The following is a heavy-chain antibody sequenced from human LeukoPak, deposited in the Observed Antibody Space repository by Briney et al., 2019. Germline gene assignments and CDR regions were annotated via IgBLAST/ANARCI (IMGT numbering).Heavy chain of an antibody. CDR1: GGSISSFY. CDR3: AREGYCSGGSCYSDY. J-gene: IGHJ4*02. CDR2: LYYTGNT. V-gene: IGHV4-59*12. Sequence: SETLSLTCTLSGGSISSFYWSWIRQSPGKGLEWIGHLYYTGNTKYNPSLESRVSISVDTSKNQFSLKLSSVTAADTAVYYCAREGYCSGGSCYSDYWGQGTLVTVSS. D-gene: IGHD2-15*01.